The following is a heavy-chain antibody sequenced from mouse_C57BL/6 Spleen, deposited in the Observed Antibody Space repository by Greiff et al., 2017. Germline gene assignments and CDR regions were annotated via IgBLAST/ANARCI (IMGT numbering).Heavy chain of an antibody. J-gene: IGHJ3*01. CDR3: ASGGGSGWFAY. V-gene: IGHV1-64*01. Sequence: VQLQQPGAVLVKPGASVKLSCKASGYTFTSYWMHWVKQRPGQGLEWIGMIHPNSGSTNYNEKFKSKATLTVDKSSSTAYMQLSSLTSEDSAVYYCASGGGSGWFAYWGQGTLVTVSA. CDR2: IHPNSGST. D-gene: IGHD3-2*02. CDR1: GYTFTSYW.